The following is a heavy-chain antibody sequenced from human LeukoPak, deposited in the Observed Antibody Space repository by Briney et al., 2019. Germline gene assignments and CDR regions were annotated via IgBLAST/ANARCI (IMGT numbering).Heavy chain of an antibody. CDR2: INHSGST. J-gene: IGHJ4*02. V-gene: IGHV4-34*01. CDR3: ARWTPTAIVGPFDY. D-gene: IGHD5-18*01. Sequence: SETLSLTCTVSGGSISSYYWSWIRQPPGKGLEWIGEINHSGSTNYNPSLKSRVTISVDTSKNQFSLKLSSVTAADTAVYYCARWTPTAIVGPFDYWGQGTLVTVSS. CDR1: GGSISSYY.